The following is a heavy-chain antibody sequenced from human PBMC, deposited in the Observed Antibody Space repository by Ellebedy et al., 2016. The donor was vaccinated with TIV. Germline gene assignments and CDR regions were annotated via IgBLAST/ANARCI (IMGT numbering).Heavy chain of an antibody. CDR3: VRHRGGTGWNFDS. V-gene: IGHV5-51*01. CDR2: IYPGDSDT. Sequence: GESLKISCKGSGYSFTSYWIGWVRQMPGKGLEWMGIIYPGDSDTRYSPSSQGQVTISADKSITTAYLQWSSLQASDTAMYFCVRHRGGTGWNFDSWGQGTLVTVSS. J-gene: IGHJ4*01. D-gene: IGHD1-7*01. CDR1: GYSFTSYW.